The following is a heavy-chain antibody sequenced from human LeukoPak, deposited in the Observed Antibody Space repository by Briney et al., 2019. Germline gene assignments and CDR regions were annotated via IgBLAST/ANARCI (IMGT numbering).Heavy chain of an antibody. CDR2: ISDTATDI. CDR3: ARDRFDYDSSGYPYDI. J-gene: IGHJ3*02. D-gene: IGHD3-22*01. V-gene: IGHV3-11*04. CDR1: GFTFSDYY. Sequence: PGGSLRLSCAASGFTFSDYYMSWIRQAPGKGLEWVSSISDTATDIYYADSVKGRFTISRDNAKNSLYLQMNSLRAEDTAVYYCARDRFDYDSSGYPYDIWGQGTMVTVSS.